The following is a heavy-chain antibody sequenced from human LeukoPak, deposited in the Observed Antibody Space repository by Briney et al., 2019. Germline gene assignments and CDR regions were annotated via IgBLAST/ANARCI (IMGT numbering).Heavy chain of an antibody. D-gene: IGHD1-26*01. CDR2: VDPEDGET. Sequence: ASVKVSCKVSGYTFTDYYMHWVQQAPGKGLEWMGLVDPEDGETIYAEKFQGRVTITADTSTDTAYMELASLRSDDTAVFYCAREVGYSSSYYGRFDPWGQGTLVIVSS. V-gene: IGHV1-69-2*01. CDR3: AREVGYSSSYYGRFDP. J-gene: IGHJ5*02. CDR1: GYTFTDYY.